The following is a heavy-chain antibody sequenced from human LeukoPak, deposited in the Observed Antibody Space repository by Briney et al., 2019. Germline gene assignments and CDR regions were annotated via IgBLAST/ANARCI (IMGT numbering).Heavy chain of an antibody. D-gene: IGHD6-13*01. J-gene: IGHJ4*02. Sequence: ASVKVSCKASGYTFTSYGISWVRQAPGQGLEWMGWISAYNGNTNYAQKLQGRVTMTTDTSTSTAYMELRSLRSDDTAVYYCARVPVPPPAAGIGGYYFDYWGQGTLVTVSS. CDR1: GYTFTSYG. CDR3: ARVPVPPPAAGIGGYYFDY. CDR2: ISAYNGNT. V-gene: IGHV1-18*01.